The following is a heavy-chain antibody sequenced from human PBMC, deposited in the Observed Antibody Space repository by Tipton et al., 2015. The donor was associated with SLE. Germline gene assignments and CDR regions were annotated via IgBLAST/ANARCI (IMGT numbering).Heavy chain of an antibody. D-gene: IGHD2-2*01. Sequence: TLSLTCIVSGSSIDGGYHWGWIRQPPGKGLEWIANIHHSGRTYYNPSLKSRVTISMDTSKNQFSLKLSSVTAADTAVYYCARGPYGPAASYDYWGQGSLVTVSS. CDR3: ARGPYGPAASYDY. CDR1: GSSIDGGYH. CDR2: IHHSGRT. J-gene: IGHJ4*02. V-gene: IGHV4-38-2*02.